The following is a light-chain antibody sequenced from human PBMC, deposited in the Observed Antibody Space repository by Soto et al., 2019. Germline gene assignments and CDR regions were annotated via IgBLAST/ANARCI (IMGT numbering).Light chain of an antibody. CDR2: GTS. CDR3: QHYGSSMYT. Sequence: EIVLTPSPGTLSLSPGEGATLSCRASQTIRSTYLAWYQQKPGQAPRLLIYGTSSRATGIPDRFSGSGSGTDFTLTVSGLEPEDFGVYYCQHYGSSMYTFGQGTKLEIK. J-gene: IGKJ2*01. CDR1: QTIRSTY. V-gene: IGKV3-20*01.